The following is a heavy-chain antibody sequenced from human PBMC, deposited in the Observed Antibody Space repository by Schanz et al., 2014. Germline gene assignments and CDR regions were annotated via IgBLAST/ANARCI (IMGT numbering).Heavy chain of an antibody. CDR1: GFIVSSTY. D-gene: IGHD3-9*01. Sequence: EVQLVESGGDLVQPGGSQRLSCAASGFIVSSTYMTWVRQAPGKGLEWVSGISGSGGSTYDADSVKGRFTISRDNSKNTLYLQVNSLRAEDTAVYYCAKHVRSLTGNDYWGQGTLVNVSS. V-gene: IGHV3-23*04. J-gene: IGHJ4*02. CDR2: ISGSGGST. CDR3: AKHVRSLTGNDY.